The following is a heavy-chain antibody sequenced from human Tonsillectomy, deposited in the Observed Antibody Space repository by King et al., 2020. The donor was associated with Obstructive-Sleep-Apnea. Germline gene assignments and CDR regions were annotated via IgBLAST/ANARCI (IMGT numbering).Heavy chain of an antibody. CDR3: AREYCSGDSCYPNWFDP. CDR2: IYHSGST. V-gene: IGHV4-30-2*01. J-gene: IGHJ5*02. Sequence: QQQESGSGLVKPSQTLSLTCAVSGGSISSGTYSWSWIRQPPGKGLEWIGYIYHSGSTYHNPALKSRVTISVDKSKNQFSLKLSSVTAADTAVYYCAREYCSGDSCYPNWFDPWGQGTLVTVSS. D-gene: IGHD2-15*01. CDR1: GGSISSGTYS.